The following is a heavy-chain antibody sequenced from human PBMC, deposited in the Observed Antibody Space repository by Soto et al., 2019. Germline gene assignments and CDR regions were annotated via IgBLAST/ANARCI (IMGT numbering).Heavy chain of an antibody. V-gene: IGHV5-10-1*01. Sequence: PGESLKISCKGSGYSFTSYWISWVRQMPGKGLEWMGRIDPSDSYTNYSPSFQGHVTISADKSISTAYLQWSSLKASDTAMYYCARRKGYGDYYCGMDVWGQGTTVTVSS. CDR3: ARRKGYGDYYCGMDV. CDR2: IDPSDSYT. J-gene: IGHJ6*02. D-gene: IGHD4-17*01. CDR1: GYSFTSYW.